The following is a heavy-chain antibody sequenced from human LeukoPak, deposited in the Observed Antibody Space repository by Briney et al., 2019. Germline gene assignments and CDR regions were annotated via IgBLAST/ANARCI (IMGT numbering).Heavy chain of an antibody. CDR3: ARVTEWSFDD. J-gene: IGHJ4*02. CDR1: GFNFSDHY. Sequence: PGGSLRLSCAVSGFNFSDHYMDWVRQAPGKGLEWVGRSRNKANSYSTKYAASVKGRFTISRDDSKNSLYLQMGSLKGEDTAVYHCARVTEWSFDDWGQGTLVTVSS. D-gene: IGHD3-3*01. V-gene: IGHV3-72*01. CDR2: SRNKANSYST.